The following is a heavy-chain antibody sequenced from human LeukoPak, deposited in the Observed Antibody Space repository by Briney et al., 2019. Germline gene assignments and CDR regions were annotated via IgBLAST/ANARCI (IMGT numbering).Heavy chain of an antibody. J-gene: IGHJ4*02. D-gene: IGHD3-3*01. V-gene: IGHV4-39*01. CDR2: IYYSGGT. CDR3: ARRTIFGVVINFDY. CDR1: GGSISSSSYY. Sequence: SETLSLTCTVSGGSISSSSYYWGWIRQPPGKGLEWIGSIYYSGGTYYNPSLKSRVTISVDTSKNQFSLKLSSVTAADTAVYYCARRTIFGVVINFDYWGQGTLVTVSS.